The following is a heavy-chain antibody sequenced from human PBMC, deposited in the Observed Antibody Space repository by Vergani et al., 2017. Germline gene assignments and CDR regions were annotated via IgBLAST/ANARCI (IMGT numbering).Heavy chain of an antibody. J-gene: IGHJ4*02. CDR2: IYYSGST. CDR1: GGSISSGDYY. V-gene: IGHV4-30-4*01. D-gene: IGHD2-2*01. Sequence: QVQLQESGPGLVKPSQTLSLTCTVSGGSISSGDYYWSWLRQTPGKGLEWIGYIYYSGSTYYKPSPKSLVTISVETSKNQFSLKLSSVTAADTAVYYCASQILGYCSSTSCPFDYWGQGTLVTVSS. CDR3: ASQILGYCSSTSCPFDY.